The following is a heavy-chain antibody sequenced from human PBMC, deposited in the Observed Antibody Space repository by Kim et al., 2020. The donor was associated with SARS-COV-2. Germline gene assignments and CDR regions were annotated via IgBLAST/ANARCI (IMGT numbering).Heavy chain of an antibody. V-gene: IGHV3-30*18. J-gene: IGHJ4*02. CDR2: ISYDGSNK. CDR1: GFTFSSYG. D-gene: IGHD3-10*01. CDR3: AKDVYYSMVRGVIRARAFDY. Sequence: GGSLRLSCAASGFTFSSYGMHWVRQAPGKGLEWVAVISYDGSNKYYADSVKGRFTISRDNSKNTLYLQMNSLRAEDTAVYYCAKDVYYSMVRGVIRARAFDYWGQGTLVTVSS.